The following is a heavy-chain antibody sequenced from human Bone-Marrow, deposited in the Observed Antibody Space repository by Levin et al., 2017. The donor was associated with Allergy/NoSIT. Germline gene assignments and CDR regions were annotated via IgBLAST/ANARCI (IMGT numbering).Heavy chain of an antibody. CDR1: GFTVSRNY. CDR3: ARAVYGSGGVRFDP. J-gene: IGHJ5*02. CDR2: IYSGGTT. Sequence: GESLKISCAASGFTVSRNYMTWVRQAPGKGLEWVSLIYSGGTTYYADSVKGRFTISRDNSKNTLYLQMNSLRAEDTAVYFCARAVYGSGGVRFDPWGQGTLVTVSS. V-gene: IGHV3-66*01. D-gene: IGHD3-10*01.